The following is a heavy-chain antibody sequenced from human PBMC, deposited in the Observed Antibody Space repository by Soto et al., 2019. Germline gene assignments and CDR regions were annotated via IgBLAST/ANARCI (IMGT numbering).Heavy chain of an antibody. J-gene: IGHJ4*02. CDR1: GFTFSDYY. V-gene: IGHV3-11*01. D-gene: IGHD5-12*01. CDR2: ITYSDNTI. CDR3: ARDRGIVATNVGYYFDY. Sequence: GGSLRLSCAASGFTFSDYYMSWIRQAPGKGLEWVSYITYSDNTIYYADSVKGRFTISRDNAKNSLYLQMNSLRAEDTAVYYCARDRGIVATNVGYYFDYWGQGTLVTVS.